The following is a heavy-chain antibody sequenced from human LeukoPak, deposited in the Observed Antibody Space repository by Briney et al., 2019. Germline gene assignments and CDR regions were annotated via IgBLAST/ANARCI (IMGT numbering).Heavy chain of an antibody. V-gene: IGHV4-31*03. CDR1: GGSISSGGYY. Sequence: SETLSLTCTVSGGSISSGGYYWSWIRQHPGKGLEWIGCIYYSGSTYYNPSLKSRVTISVDTSKNQFSLKLSSVTAADTAVYYCAAVVPAAEIDYWGQGTLVTVSS. CDR3: AAVVPAAEIDY. D-gene: IGHD2-2*01. CDR2: IYYSGST. J-gene: IGHJ4*02.